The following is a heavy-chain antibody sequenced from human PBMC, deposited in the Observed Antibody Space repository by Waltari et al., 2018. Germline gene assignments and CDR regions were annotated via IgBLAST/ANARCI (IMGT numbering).Heavy chain of an antibody. CDR1: GGSISSSSYY. CDR2: IYYRRST. Sequence: QLQLQESGPGLVKPSETLSLTCTVSGGSISSSSYYWGWIRQPPGKGLGWIGSIYYRRSTDYNPSLKVRVTISVDTSKNQFSLKLSSVTAADTAVYYCARHPAMTIMLWYFDLWGRGTLVTVSS. V-gene: IGHV4-39*01. CDR3: ARHPAMTIMLWYFDL. J-gene: IGHJ2*01. D-gene: IGHD2-8*01.